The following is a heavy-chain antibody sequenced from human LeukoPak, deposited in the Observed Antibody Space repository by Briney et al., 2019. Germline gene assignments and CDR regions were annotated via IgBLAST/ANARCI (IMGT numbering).Heavy chain of an antibody. CDR1: GFTFSSYW. CDR2: IKQDGSEK. J-gene: IGHJ4*02. CDR3: ARRIVGATNDYFDY. D-gene: IGHD1-26*01. Sequence: GGSLRLSCAASGFTFSSYWMSWVRQAPGKGLEWVANIKQDGSEKYYVDSVKGRFTISRDNAKNSLYLQMNSLRAEDTAVYYCARRIVGATNDYFDYWGQGTLVTVSS. V-gene: IGHV3-7*01.